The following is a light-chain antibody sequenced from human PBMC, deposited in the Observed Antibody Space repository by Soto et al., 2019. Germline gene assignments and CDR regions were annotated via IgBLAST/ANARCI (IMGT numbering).Light chain of an antibody. CDR3: CSYAGSNSYA. V-gene: IGLV2-11*01. CDR1: SSDVGGFNS. J-gene: IGLJ1*01. CDR2: DVN. Sequence: QSALTQPRSVSGSPGQSVTISCTGTSSDVGGFNSVSWYQQHPGKAPKLMIYDVNKRPSGVPDRFSGSKSGSTASLTISGLQAEDEADDYCCSYAGSNSYAFATGTKVTVL.